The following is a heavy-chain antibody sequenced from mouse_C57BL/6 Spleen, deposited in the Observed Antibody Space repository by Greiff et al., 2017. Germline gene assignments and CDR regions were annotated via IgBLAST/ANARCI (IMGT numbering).Heavy chain of an antibody. CDR2: IYPRSGNT. J-gene: IGHJ3*01. CDR3: ARDGGYYVACFAY. Sequence: VQLQESGAELARPGASVKLSCKASGYTFTSYGISWVKQRTGQGLEWIGEIYPRSGNTYYNEKFKGKATLTADKSSRTAYMELRILTSADSAVYFCARDGGYYVACFAYWGQGTLVTVSA. CDR1: GYTFTSYG. V-gene: IGHV1-81*01. D-gene: IGHD2-3*01.